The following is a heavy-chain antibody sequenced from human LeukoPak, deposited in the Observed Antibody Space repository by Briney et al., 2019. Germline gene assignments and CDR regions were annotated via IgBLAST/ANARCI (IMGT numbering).Heavy chain of an antibody. J-gene: IGHJ4*02. D-gene: IGHD6-13*01. Sequence: ASVKVSCKASGYTFTGYYMHWVRQAPGQGLEWMGWINPNSGGTNYAQKFQGRVTMTRDTSISTAYMELSRLRSDDTAVYYCARGVTVLGAAAGLLDYWGRGTLVTVSS. CDR2: INPNSGGT. V-gene: IGHV1-2*02. CDR1: GYTFTGYY. CDR3: ARGVTVLGAAAGLLDY.